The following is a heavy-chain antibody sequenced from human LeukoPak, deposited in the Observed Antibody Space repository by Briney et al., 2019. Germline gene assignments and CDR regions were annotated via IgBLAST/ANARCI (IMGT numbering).Heavy chain of an antibody. CDR1: GFTFTSYV. V-gene: IGHV3-23*01. CDR3: AKDLTTLGYYYGMDV. J-gene: IGHJ6*02. D-gene: IGHD4-11*01. CDR2: VSGSSFST. Sequence: GGSLRLSCAASGFTFTSYVMSWVRQAPGKGLEWVSAVSGSSFSTYYADSVKGRFTISRDNSKNTLYLQMNSLRAEDTAVYYCAKDLTTLGYYYGMDVWGQGTTVTVSS.